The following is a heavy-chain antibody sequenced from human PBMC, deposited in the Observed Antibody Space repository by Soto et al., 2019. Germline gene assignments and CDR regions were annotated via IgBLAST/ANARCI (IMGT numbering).Heavy chain of an antibody. CDR2: ISGSGGST. CDR3: AKGYSYGVLVEGSYDY. Sequence: VGSMRLSWAASEFNFSSYAVSWVRQAPGKGLEWVSGISGSGGSTYYADSVKGRFTISRDNSKNTLYLQMNSLRAEDTAVYYCAKGYSYGVLVEGSYDYWGQGTLVTVSS. J-gene: IGHJ4*02. CDR1: EFNFSSYA. V-gene: IGHV3-23*01. D-gene: IGHD5-18*01.